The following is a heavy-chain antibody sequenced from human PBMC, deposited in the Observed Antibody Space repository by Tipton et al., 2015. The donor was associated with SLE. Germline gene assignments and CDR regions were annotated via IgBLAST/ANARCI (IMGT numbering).Heavy chain of an antibody. V-gene: IGHV1-8*01. D-gene: IGHD6-19*01. CDR3: ATLGAVAGTVFDY. CDR1: GYTFTSYD. CDR2: MNPNSGNT. J-gene: IGHJ4*02. Sequence: QLVQSGPEVKKPGASVKVSCKASGYTFTSYDINWVRQATGQGLEWMGWMNPNSGNTGYAQKFQGRVTMTRSTSISTAYMELSSLRSEDTAVYYCATLGAVAGTVFDYWGQGTLVTVSS.